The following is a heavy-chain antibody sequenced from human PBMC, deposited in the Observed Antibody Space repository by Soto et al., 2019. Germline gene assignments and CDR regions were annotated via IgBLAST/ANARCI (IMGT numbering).Heavy chain of an antibody. V-gene: IGHV3-53*01. CDR3: APSPGGGGY. J-gene: IGHJ4*02. CDR1: GFTVSNNY. CDR2: IYSGGYT. Sequence: EVQLVESGGGLIQPGGSLRLSCAVSGFTVSNNYMSWVRQAPGKGLEGVSVIYSGGYTAYGDSVKGRFTISRDNSKNTTKLQMKTLVADDPGVYFRAPSPGGGGYWGQGTLVTVSS. D-gene: IGHD3-10*01.